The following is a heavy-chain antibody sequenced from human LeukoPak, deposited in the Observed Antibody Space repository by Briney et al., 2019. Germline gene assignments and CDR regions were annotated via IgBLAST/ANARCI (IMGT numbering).Heavy chain of an antibody. D-gene: IGHD3-22*01. J-gene: IGHJ4*02. CDR2: INHSGST. Sequence: PSETLSLTCTVSGGSISIYYWSWIRQPPGKGLEWIGEINHSGSTNYNPSLKSRVTISVDTSKNQFSLKLSSVTAADTAVYYCARGHYYDSSGYSPYFDYWGQGTLVTVSS. CDR3: ARGHYYDSSGYSPYFDY. CDR1: GGSISIYY. V-gene: IGHV4-34*01.